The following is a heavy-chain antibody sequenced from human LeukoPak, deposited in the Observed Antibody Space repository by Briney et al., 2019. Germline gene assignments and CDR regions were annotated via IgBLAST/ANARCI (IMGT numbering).Heavy chain of an antibody. J-gene: IGHJ6*02. CDR2: IYYSGST. Sequence: SETLSLTCTVSGGSVSSYYWSWIRQPPGKGLEWIGYIYYSGSTNYNPSLKSRVTISVDTSKNQFSLKLSSVTAADTAVYYCARDAHGMDVWGQGTTVTVSS. CDR1: GGSVSSYY. V-gene: IGHV4-59*02. CDR3: ARDAHGMDV.